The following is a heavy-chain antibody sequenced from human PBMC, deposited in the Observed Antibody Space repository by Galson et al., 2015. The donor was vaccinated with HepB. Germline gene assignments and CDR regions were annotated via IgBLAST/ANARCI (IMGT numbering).Heavy chain of an antibody. D-gene: IGHD3-22*01. CDR1: GFTFSSYA. V-gene: IGHV3-64D*06. CDR3: VNLGLSSGYVYYYYYMDV. CDR2: ISSNGGST. J-gene: IGHJ6*03. Sequence: SLRLSCAASGFTFSSYAMHWVRQAPGKGLEYVSAISSNGGSTYYADSVKGRFTISRDNSKNTLYLQMSSLRAEDTAVYYCVNLGLSSGYVYYYYYMDVWGKGTTVTVSS.